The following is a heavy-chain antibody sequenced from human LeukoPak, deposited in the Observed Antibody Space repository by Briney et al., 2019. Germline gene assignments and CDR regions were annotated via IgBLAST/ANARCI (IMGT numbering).Heavy chain of an antibody. Sequence: ASVKVSCKASGYSFTGYYMHWVRQAPGQGLEWMGWINPNSGGTNYAQKFQGRVTMTRDTSISTAYMELSRLRSDDTAVYYCATDPLYGGNSNDAFDIWGQGTMVTVSS. CDR3: ATDPLYGGNSNDAFDI. D-gene: IGHD4-23*01. CDR1: GYSFTGYY. J-gene: IGHJ3*02. V-gene: IGHV1-2*02. CDR2: INPNSGGT.